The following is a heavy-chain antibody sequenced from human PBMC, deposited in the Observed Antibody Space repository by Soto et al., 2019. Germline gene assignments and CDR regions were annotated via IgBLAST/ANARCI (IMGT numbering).Heavy chain of an antibody. D-gene: IGHD3-10*01. V-gene: IGHV5-51*01. CDR1: GDTFTSHW. CDR2: IYPADSDT. J-gene: IGHJ3*02. Sequence: LKISCKGSGDTFTSHWIAWVRQMPGKGLELMGLIYPADSDTRYSPSFEGQVTISVDKSISTAYLQWSSLKASDTAMYYCVRPQAKELGTIRGAFDIWGQGTKVTVSS. CDR3: VRPQAKELGTIRGAFDI.